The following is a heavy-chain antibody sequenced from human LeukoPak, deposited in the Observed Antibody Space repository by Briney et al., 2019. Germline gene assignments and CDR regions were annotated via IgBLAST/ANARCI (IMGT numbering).Heavy chain of an antibody. CDR1: GGSISSSSYY. J-gene: IGHJ4*02. CDR2: ISTSGST. CDR3: ARDDY. V-gene: IGHV4-61*02. Sequence: SETLSLTCTVSGGSISSSSYYWSWIRQPAGKGLEWIGRISTSGSTNYNPSLKSRVTISVDTSKNQFSLKLTSVTAADTAVYYCARDDYWGQGTLVTVSS.